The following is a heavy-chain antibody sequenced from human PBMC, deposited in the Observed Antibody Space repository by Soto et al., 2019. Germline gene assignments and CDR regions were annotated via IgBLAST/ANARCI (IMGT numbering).Heavy chain of an antibody. CDR1: GFTFSDNY. D-gene: IGHD3-22*01. J-gene: IGHJ4*02. Sequence: PGGSLRLSCAASGFTFSDNYMSWIRQAPGKGLEWVSYISSSGSTIYYADSVKGRFTISRDNAKNSLYLQMNSLRAEDTAVYYCARDPTYYYDSSGYEGHYFDYWGQGTLVTVSS. V-gene: IGHV3-11*01. CDR3: ARDPTYYYDSSGYEGHYFDY. CDR2: ISSSGSTI.